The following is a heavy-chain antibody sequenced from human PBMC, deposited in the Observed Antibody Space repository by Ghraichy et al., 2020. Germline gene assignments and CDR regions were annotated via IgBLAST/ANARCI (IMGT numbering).Heavy chain of an antibody. CDR2: IYYSGST. CDR1: GGSISSGDYY. Sequence: SETLSLTCTVSGGSISSGDYYWSWIRQPPGKGLEWIGYIYYSGSTYYNPSLKSRVTISVDTSKNQFSLKLSSVTAADTAVYYCARSDYYDSSGYFQHWGQGTLVTVSS. CDR3: ARSDYYDSSGYFQH. D-gene: IGHD3-22*01. J-gene: IGHJ1*01. V-gene: IGHV4-30-4*01.